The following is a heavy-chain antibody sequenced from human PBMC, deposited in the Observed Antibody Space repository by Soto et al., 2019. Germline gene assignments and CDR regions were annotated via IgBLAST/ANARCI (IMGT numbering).Heavy chain of an antibody. CDR3: ASYYYDSSGYYYVPGVY. J-gene: IGHJ4*02. CDR2: IYYSGST. CDR1: GASFSHFY. V-gene: IGHV4-59*05. Sequence: SETLSLTCTVSGASFSHFYWSWIRQPPGKGLEWIGSIYYSGSTYYNPSLKSRVTISVDTSKNQFSLKLSSVTAADTAVYYCASYYYDSSGYYYVPGVYWGQGTLVTV. D-gene: IGHD3-22*01.